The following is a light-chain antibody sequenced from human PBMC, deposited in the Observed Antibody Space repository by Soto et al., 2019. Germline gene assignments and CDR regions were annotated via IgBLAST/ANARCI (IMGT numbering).Light chain of an antibody. J-gene: IGLJ2*01. Sequence: QLVLTQPPSASGTPGQRVTISCSGSSSNIGSNYVYWYQQLPGTAPKLLIYRNNQRPSGVPDRVSGSKSGTSASLAISGLRSEEEADYYCAAWDDSLSGPVVFGGGTKVTVL. CDR2: RNN. CDR3: AAWDDSLSGPVV. CDR1: SSNIGSNY. V-gene: IGLV1-47*01.